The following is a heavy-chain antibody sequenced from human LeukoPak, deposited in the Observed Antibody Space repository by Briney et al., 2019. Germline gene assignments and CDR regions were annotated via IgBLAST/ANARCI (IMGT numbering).Heavy chain of an antibody. Sequence: GASVKVSCKASGYTFTGYYMHWVRQAPGQGLEWMGWMNPNSGNTGYAQKFQGRVTMTRNTSISTAYMELSSLRSEDTAVYYCARGAIKSSSSWYYWGQGTLVTVSS. CDR3: ARGAIKSSSSWYY. D-gene: IGHD6-13*01. CDR1: GYTFTGYY. CDR2: MNPNSGNT. J-gene: IGHJ4*02. V-gene: IGHV1-8*02.